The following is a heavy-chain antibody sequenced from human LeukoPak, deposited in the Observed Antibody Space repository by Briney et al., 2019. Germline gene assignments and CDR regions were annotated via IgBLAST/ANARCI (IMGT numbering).Heavy chain of an antibody. CDR3: AKAASAGYCSGGSCYYYYYMDV. V-gene: IGHV3-30*02. CDR2: IRYDGSNK. CDR1: GFTFSSYG. J-gene: IGHJ6*03. D-gene: IGHD2-15*01. Sequence: PGGSLRLSCAASGFTFSSYGMHWVRQAPGKGLERVAFIRYDGSNKYYADSVKGRFTISRDNSKNTLYLQMNSLRAEDTAVYYCAKAASAGYCSGGSCYYYYYMDVWGKGTTVTVSS.